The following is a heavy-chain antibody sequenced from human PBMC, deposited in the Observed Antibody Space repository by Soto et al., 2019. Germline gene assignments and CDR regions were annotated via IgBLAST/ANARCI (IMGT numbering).Heavy chain of an antibody. D-gene: IGHD2-2*02. CDR2: IIPIFNTT. CDR3: AREGRGKKAGYNGLVSLGY. CDR1: GSRFSNYV. J-gene: IGHJ4*02. Sequence: QVQLVQSGAEVKTPGSSLKVSCKVSGSRFSNYVISWVRQAPGHGLEWLGRIIPIFNTTKYAQSLQGRVTITADKSTSTASLELSSLRSDDTSVYYCAREGRGKKAGYNGLVSLGYWCQGTLVTVSS. V-gene: IGHV1-69*06.